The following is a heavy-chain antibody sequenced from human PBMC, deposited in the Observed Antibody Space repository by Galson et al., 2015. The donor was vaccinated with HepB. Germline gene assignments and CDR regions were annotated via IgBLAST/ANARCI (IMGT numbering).Heavy chain of an antibody. D-gene: IGHD3-16*02. V-gene: IGHV3-30*18. CDR2: ISYDGSNK. Sequence: SLRLSCAASGFTFSSYGMHWVRQAPGKGLEWVAVISYDGSNKYYADSVKGRFTISRDNSKNTLYLQMNSLRAEDTAVYYCAKDLGIVGGVIDYYGMDVWGQGTTVTVSS. CDR1: GFTFSSYG. CDR3: AKDLGIVGGVIDYYGMDV. J-gene: IGHJ6*02.